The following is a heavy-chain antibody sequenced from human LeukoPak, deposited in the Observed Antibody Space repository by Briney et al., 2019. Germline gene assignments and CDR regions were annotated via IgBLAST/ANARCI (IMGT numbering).Heavy chain of an antibody. CDR2: INHSGST. V-gene: IGHV4-34*01. CDR1: GGSFSGYY. D-gene: IGHD3-10*01. J-gene: IGHJ4*02. CDR3: ASLPGNSFNYVGY. Sequence: PSETLSLTCAVYGGSFSGYYWSWIRQPPGKGLEWIGEINHSGSTNYNPSLKSRVTISVDTSKKYFSLKLTSVTAADTAVYYCASLPGNSFNYVGYWGQGILVTVSS.